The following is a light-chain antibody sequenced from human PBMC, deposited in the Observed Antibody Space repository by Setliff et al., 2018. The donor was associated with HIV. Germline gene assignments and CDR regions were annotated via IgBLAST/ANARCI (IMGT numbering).Light chain of an antibody. V-gene: IGLV2-23*02. J-gene: IGLJ1*01. CDR1: INNIGSYNR. CDR3: CSYAGTDTFVV. CDR2: EVN. Sequence: QSALTQPPSVSGSPGQSIIISCTGTINNIGSYNRVSWYQQRPGTAPKLIIFEVNKRPSGVSNRFSGSKSGSTASLAISGLQADDEGDYYCCSYAGTDTFVVFGTGTKFTVL.